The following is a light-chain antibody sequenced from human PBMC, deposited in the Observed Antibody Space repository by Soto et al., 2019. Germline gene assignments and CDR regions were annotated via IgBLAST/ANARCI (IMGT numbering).Light chain of an antibody. CDR3: CSYAGSSTLRNWV. J-gene: IGLJ3*02. CDR1: SSDVGSYNL. V-gene: IGLV2-23*01. Sequence: QSVLTQPASVSGSPGQSITISCTGTSSDVGSYNLVSWYQQHPGKAPKLMIYEGSKRPSGVSNRFSGSKSGNTASLTISGLQAEDEADYYCCSYAGSSTLRNWVFGGGTKRTVL. CDR2: EGS.